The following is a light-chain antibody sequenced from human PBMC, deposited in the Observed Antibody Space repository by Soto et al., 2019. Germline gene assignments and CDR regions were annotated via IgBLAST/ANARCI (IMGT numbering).Light chain of an antibody. V-gene: IGLV2-11*01. CDR2: DVN. CDR1: SSDVGGYNY. Sequence: QSALTQPRSVSGSPGQSVTISCTGTSSDVGGYNYVSWYQHHPGKAPTLILFDVNQRPSGVPHRFSGSKSGNTASLTISGLQAEDEATYYCCSYVGSYTVVFGGGTKVTVL. CDR3: CSYVGSYTVV. J-gene: IGLJ2*01.